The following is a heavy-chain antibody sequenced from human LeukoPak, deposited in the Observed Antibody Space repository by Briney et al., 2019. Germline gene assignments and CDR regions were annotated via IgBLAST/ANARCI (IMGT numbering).Heavy chain of an antibody. D-gene: IGHD5-24*01. CDR1: GFTFRSYS. Sequence: GGSLRLSCAATGFTFRSYSMNWVRQAPGKGLEWVSSIGSSSSYIYYADSVKGRFSVSRDNTKNSLSVEMNSLRAEDTAVYYCATSGFNSDYFDFWGQGTLVTVSS. J-gene: IGHJ4*02. CDR2: IGSSSSYI. CDR3: ATSGFNSDYFDF. V-gene: IGHV3-21*01.